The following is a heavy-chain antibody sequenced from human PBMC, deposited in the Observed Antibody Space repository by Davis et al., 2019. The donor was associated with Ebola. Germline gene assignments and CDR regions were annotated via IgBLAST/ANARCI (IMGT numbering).Heavy chain of an antibody. Sequence: KVSCKGSGYSFTSYWISWVRQMPGKGLEWMGRIDPSDSYTNYSPSFQGHVTISADKSISTAYLQWSSLKASDTAMYYCARRHIAAAGIYGMDVWGQGTTVTVSS. D-gene: IGHD6-13*01. CDR1: GYSFTSYW. CDR2: IDPSDSYT. CDR3: ARRHIAAAGIYGMDV. J-gene: IGHJ6*02. V-gene: IGHV5-10-1*01.